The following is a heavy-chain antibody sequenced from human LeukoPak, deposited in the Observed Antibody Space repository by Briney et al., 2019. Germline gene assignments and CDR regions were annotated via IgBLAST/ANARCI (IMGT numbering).Heavy chain of an antibody. CDR1: GYTFTSYA. Sequence: GASVRVSCKASGYTFTSYAMHWVRQAPGQRLEWMGWINAGNGNTKYSQKFQGRVTITRDTSASTAYMELGSLRSEDTAVYYCARDDIVVVPAASSGMDVWGQGTTVTVSS. CDR2: INAGNGNT. D-gene: IGHD2-2*01. CDR3: ARDDIVVVPAASSGMDV. V-gene: IGHV1-3*01. J-gene: IGHJ6*02.